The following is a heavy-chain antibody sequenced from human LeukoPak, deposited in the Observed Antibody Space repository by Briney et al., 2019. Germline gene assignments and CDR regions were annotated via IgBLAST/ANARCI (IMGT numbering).Heavy chain of an antibody. CDR3: ARSLALFVPAAMPAPSYYYYMDV. CDR2: IYTSGST. D-gene: IGHD2-2*01. V-gene: IGHV4-4*07. J-gene: IGHJ6*03. CDR1: GGSISSYY. Sequence: SETLSLTCTVSGGSISSYYWSWIRQPAGKGLEWIGRIYTSGSTNYNPSLKSRVTMSVDTSKNQFSLKLSSVTAADTAVYYCARSLALFVPAAMPAPSYYYYMDVWGKGTTVTVSS.